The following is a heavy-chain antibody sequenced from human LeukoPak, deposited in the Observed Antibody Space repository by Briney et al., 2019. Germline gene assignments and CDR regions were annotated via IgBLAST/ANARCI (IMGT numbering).Heavy chain of an antibody. CDR3: AIDTRGSFDY. Sequence: ASVKVSCKASGGTFSSYAISWVRQAPGQGLEWMGGIIPIFGTANYAQKFQGRVTITTDESTSTTYMELSSLRSEDTAVYYCAIDTRGSFDYWGQGTLVTVSS. V-gene: IGHV1-69*05. J-gene: IGHJ4*02. CDR1: GGTFSSYA. CDR2: IIPIFGTA. D-gene: IGHD3-10*01.